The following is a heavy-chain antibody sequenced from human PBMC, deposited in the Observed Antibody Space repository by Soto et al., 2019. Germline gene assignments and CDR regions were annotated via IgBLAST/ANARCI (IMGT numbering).Heavy chain of an antibody. J-gene: IGHJ4*02. CDR2: ISRSSAYI. CDR3: ARDGLTFGGD. V-gene: IGHV3-21*06. Sequence: EVHLVEAGGGLVKPGESLTLSCAASGFTFGSFTLHWVRQAPGKGLEWVSSISRSSAYIYYAESVKGRFTISRDNARSTLSLQMNSMRLDDTAVYFCARDGLTFGGDWGQGTLVAVSS. D-gene: IGHD3-16*01. CDR1: GFTFGSFT.